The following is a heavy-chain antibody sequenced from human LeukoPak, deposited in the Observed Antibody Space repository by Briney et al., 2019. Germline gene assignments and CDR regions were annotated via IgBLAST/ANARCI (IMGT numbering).Heavy chain of an antibody. V-gene: IGHV4-59*01. J-gene: IGHJ4*02. CDR2: IYYSGST. D-gene: IGHD6-19*01. CDR1: GGSINY. CDR3: ARERLSGGWTPYYFDY. Sequence: SETLSLTCTVSGGSINYWSWIRQPPGKGLEWIGYIYYSGSTNYNPSLKSRVTISVDTSKNQFSLKLSSVTAADTAVYYCARERLSGGWTPYYFDYWGQGTLVTVSS.